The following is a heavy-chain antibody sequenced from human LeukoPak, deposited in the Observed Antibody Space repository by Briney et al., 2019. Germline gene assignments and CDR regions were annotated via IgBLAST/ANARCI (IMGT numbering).Heavy chain of an antibody. D-gene: IGHD3-22*01. V-gene: IGHV4-59*08. CDR1: GGSFSGYY. J-gene: IGHJ4*02. Sequence: PSETLSLTCAVYGGSFSGYYWSWIRQPPGKGLKWIGYIYYSGSTNYNPSLKSRVTISVDTSKNQFSLKLSSVTAADTAVYYCARQSGYSSGYYYGLDYWGQGTLVTVSS. CDR2: IYYSGST. CDR3: ARQSGYSSGYYYGLDY.